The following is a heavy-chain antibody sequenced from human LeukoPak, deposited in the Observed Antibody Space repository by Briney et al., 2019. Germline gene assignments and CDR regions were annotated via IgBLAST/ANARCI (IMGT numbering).Heavy chain of an antibody. CDR2: IHYSGTT. V-gene: IGHV4-59*01. CDR3: ARDRRYCSGGNCYLHYFDS. CDR1: GGSINNYY. Sequence: SETLSLTYTVSGGSINNYYWSWIRRSPGQGLEWIGYIHYSGTTNYNPSFKGRLTISVDMSKNQFSLKLNSVTAADTAVYYCARDRRYCSGGNCYLHYFDSWGQGTLVTVSS. D-gene: IGHD2-15*01. J-gene: IGHJ4*02.